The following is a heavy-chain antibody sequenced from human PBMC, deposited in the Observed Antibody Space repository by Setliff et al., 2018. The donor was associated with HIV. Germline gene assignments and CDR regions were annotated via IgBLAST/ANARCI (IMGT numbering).Heavy chain of an antibody. CDR3: ARGPAEWQIVVVPAAHWYFDL. D-gene: IGHD2-2*01. Sequence: PSETLSLTCAVFGGSFSDFYWSWIRQPPGKGLEWIGEISYSGSTVYNPSLKSRVTMSVDTAKNQFSLNLKSVTAADTAVYYCARGPAEWQIVVVPAAHWYFDLWGRGTLVTVSS. CDR1: GGSFSDFY. J-gene: IGHJ2*01. CDR2: ISYSGST. V-gene: IGHV4-34*01.